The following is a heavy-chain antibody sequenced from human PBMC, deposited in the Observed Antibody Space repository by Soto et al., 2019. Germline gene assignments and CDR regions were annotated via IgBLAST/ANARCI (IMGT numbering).Heavy chain of an antibody. CDR2: ISGSGGST. V-gene: IGHV3-23*01. D-gene: IGHD3-3*01. CDR3: AKFDYDFWSGQN. Sequence: GGSQRLSSTSSGFTFRSYAMSWVRQAPGKGLEWVSAISGSGGSTYYADSVKGRFTISRDNSKNTLYLQMNSLRAEDTAVYYYAKFDYDFWSGQNWGQGTMVTVSS. J-gene: IGHJ3*01. CDR1: GFTFRSYA.